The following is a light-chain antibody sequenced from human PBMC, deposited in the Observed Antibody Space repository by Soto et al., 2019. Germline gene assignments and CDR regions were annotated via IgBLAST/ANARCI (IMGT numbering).Light chain of an antibody. Sequence: EIVMTQSPVTLSVSPGERVTLSCRASESINSNLAWYQQRPGRSPRLLIYGASSRATGIPARFSGSGSGTEFTLTISSLQSEDVAIYFCQQYHRWLWTFGQGAKVEIK. J-gene: IGKJ1*01. CDR3: QQYHRWLWT. CDR1: ESINSN. CDR2: GAS. V-gene: IGKV3-15*01.